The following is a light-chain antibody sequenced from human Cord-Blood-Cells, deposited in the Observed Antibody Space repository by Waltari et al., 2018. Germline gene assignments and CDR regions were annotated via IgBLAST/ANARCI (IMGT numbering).Light chain of an antibody. J-gene: IGKJ4*01. CDR1: QGISSY. V-gene: IGKV1-9*01. CDR3: QQLNSYPLT. CDR2: AAS. Sequence: DIQLTQSPSLLSASVGDRGTITCRASQGISSYLAWYQQKPGKAPKLLIYAASTLQSGVPSRFSGSGSGTEFTLTISSLQPEDFATYYCQQLNSYPLTFGGGTKVEIK.